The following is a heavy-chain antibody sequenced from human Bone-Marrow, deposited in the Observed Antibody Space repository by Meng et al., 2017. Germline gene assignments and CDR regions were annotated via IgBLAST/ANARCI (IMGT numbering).Heavy chain of an antibody. Sequence: QVQLGQSGAEVKNPGASVKVSCRASGYIFTGYYLQWVRQAPGQGLEWMGRINPNNGDTNYAQKFQGRVTMTREKSITTVYMELSGLRSDDTAVYFCVRDDGAAAGPKWGQGTLVTVSS. J-gene: IGHJ4*02. CDR3: VRDDGAAAGPK. V-gene: IGHV1-2*06. CDR2: INPNNGDT. D-gene: IGHD6-25*01. CDR1: GYIFTGYY.